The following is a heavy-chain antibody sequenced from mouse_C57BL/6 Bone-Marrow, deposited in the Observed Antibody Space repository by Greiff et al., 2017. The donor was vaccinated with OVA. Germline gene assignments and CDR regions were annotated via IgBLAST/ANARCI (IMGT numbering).Heavy chain of an antibody. D-gene: IGHD1-1*01. CDR2: ISSGGSYT. J-gene: IGHJ4*01. CDR3: ARHAPYYYGSRTNYYAMDY. CDR1: GFAFSSYG. V-gene: IGHV5-6*01. Sequence: EVKLVESGGDLVKPGGSLKLSCAASGFAFSSYGMSWVRQTPDKRLEWVATISSGGSYTYYPDSVKGRFTISRDNAKNTLYLQMSSLKSEDTAMYYCARHAPYYYGSRTNYYAMDYWGQGTSVTVSS.